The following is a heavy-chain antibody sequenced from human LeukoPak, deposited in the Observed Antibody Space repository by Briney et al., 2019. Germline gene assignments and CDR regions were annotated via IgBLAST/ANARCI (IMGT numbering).Heavy chain of an antibody. CDR2: IKQDGSEK. V-gene: IGHV3-7*01. CDR3: VREGIAAAGDN. Sequence: GGSLRLSCAASGFTFNSYWMSWVRQAPGKGLEWVANIKQDGSEKHYVDSVKGRFTVSSDNAKNSLYVQMNSLRAEDTAVYYCVREGIAAAGDNWGQGTLVTVSS. D-gene: IGHD6-13*01. J-gene: IGHJ4*02. CDR1: GFTFNSYW.